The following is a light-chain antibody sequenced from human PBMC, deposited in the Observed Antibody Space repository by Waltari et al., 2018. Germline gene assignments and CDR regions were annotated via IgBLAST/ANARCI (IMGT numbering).Light chain of an antibody. CDR2: DVN. J-gene: IGLJ1*01. V-gene: IGLV2-14*03. CDR3: TSYTSSSTYV. CDR1: RSDVGGYNY. Sequence: QSALTQPASVSGSPGQSITISCTGTRSDVGGYNYVSWYQHHPGKAPKLMIYDVNKRPSGVSDRFSGSKSGNTASLTISGLQTEDEADYYCTSYTSSSTYVFGIGTKVTVL.